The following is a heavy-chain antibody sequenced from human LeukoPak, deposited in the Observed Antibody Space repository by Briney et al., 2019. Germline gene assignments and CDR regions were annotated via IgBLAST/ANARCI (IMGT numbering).Heavy chain of an antibody. Sequence: TGASLRLSCAASGFTFSSYWMHWVRHAPGKGLVWVSRINSDGSSITYADSVKGRFTISRDNAKNTLYLQMNSLRVEDTAVYYCAREGRVSGYDFDCWGQGTLVTVSS. CDR2: INSDGSSI. D-gene: IGHD5-12*01. V-gene: IGHV3-74*03. J-gene: IGHJ4*02. CDR3: AREGRVSGYDFDC. CDR1: GFTFSSYW.